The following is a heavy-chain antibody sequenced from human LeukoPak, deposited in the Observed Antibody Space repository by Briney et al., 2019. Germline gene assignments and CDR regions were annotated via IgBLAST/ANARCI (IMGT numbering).Heavy chain of an antibody. J-gene: IGHJ4*02. CDR2: INPNSGGT. CDR1: GYTFTGYY. V-gene: IGHV1-2*02. Sequence: ASVKVSCKASGYTFTGYYMHWVRQAPGQGLEWMGWINPNSGGTNYAQKFQGRVTMTRDTSISTAYMELSRLRSDATAVYYCARGVLRYFDWLLPFDYWGQGTLVTVSS. D-gene: IGHD3-9*01. CDR3: ARGVLRYFDWLLPFDY.